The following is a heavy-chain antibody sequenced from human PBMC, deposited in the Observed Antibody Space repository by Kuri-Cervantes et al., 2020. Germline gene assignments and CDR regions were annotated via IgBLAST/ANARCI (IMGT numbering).Heavy chain of an antibody. Sequence: GESLKISCAASGFTFSDYYMSWIRQAPGKGLEWVSYISSSGSTIYYADSVKGRFTISRDNAKNSLYLQMNSLRAEDTAVYYCARPAGDYDILTGYDYWGQGTLVTVSS. D-gene: IGHD3-9*01. CDR3: ARPAGDYDILTGYDY. J-gene: IGHJ4*02. CDR2: ISSSGSTI. V-gene: IGHV3-11*01. CDR1: GFTFSDYY.